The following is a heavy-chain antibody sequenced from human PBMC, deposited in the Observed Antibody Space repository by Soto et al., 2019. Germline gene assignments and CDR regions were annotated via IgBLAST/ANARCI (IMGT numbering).Heavy chain of an antibody. CDR3: ARAGNCTCNAYFSDWLYP. J-gene: IGHJ5*02. V-gene: IGHV1-3*04. CDR2: INTDNGKT. Sequence: ASGKVSCKASGYTFTNFSMHWVRQAPGQRLEWMGWINTDNGKTRNSQRFQDRATLTRDTSANTAYMELSSLTYEDTAVYYCARAGNCTCNAYFSDWLYPWRQGTLVT. D-gene: IGHD2-8*01. CDR1: GYTFTNFS.